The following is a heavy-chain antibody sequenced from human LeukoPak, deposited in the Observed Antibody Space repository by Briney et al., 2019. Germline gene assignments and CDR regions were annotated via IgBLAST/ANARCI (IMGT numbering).Heavy chain of an antibody. CDR2: IYYDGST. J-gene: IGHJ4*02. D-gene: IGHD2-8*02. CDR3: ARNTAGSFDY. CDR1: GGSISSSSYY. Sequence: PSETLSLTCTVSGGSISSSSYYWGWIRQPPEQGLEWIGSIYYDGSTYYNPSLKSRVTMSVDTSKNQFSLKVTSVTAADTAVYYCARNTAGSFDYWGQGTLVTVSS. V-gene: IGHV4-39*07.